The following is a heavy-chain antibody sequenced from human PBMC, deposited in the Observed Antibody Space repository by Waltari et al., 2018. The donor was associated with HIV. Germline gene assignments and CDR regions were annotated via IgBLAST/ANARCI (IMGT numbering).Heavy chain of an antibody. CDR3: ARDPRRDPTLYYFDY. Sequence: EVQLVESGGGLVKPGGSLRLSCAASGFPFSCYSMNWVRQAPGKGLGLVSSISSSSSDIYYADSVKGRFTITRDNAKNSLYLQMNSLRAEDTAVYYCARDPRRDPTLYYFDYWGQGTLVTVSS. D-gene: IGHD3-16*01. J-gene: IGHJ4*02. CDR1: GFPFSCYS. V-gene: IGHV3-21*01. CDR2: ISSSSSDI.